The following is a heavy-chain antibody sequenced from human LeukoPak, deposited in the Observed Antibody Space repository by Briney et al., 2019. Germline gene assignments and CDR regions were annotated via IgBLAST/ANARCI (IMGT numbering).Heavy chain of an antibody. Sequence: GGSLRLSCVASGYTFSSYSINWVRQAPGKGLEWVSSISVRSNYIYYADSVRGRFSISRDDARDSLYLQMNSLRAEDTAVYYCVGLRRNSDTSGFYYYYDFWGQGTLVTVSS. CDR1: GYTFSSYS. V-gene: IGHV3-21*01. D-gene: IGHD3-22*01. CDR3: VGLRRNSDTSGFYYYYDF. J-gene: IGHJ4*02. CDR2: ISVRSNYI.